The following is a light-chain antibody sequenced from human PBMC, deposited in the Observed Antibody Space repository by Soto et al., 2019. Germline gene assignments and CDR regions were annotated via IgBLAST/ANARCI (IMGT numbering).Light chain of an antibody. V-gene: IGKV3-20*01. J-gene: IGKJ4*01. CDR2: GAS. CDR3: QQFNGFPLT. Sequence: EIVLTQSPGTLSLSPGERATLSCRASQSVSSSYLAWYQQKPGQAPRLLIYGASSRATGIPDRFSGSGSGTDFTLTISRLEPEDFATYYCQQFNGFPLTFGGGTKVQIK. CDR1: QSVSSSY.